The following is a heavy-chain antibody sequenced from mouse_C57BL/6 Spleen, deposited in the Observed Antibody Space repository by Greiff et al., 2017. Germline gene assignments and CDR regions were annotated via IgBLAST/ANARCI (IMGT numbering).Heavy chain of an antibody. Sequence: QVQLLQPGAELVRPGSSVKLSCKASGYTFTSYWMHWVKQRPIQGLEWIGNIDPSDSETHYNQKFKDKATLTVDKSSSTAYMQLSSLTSEDSAVYYCAITGTGAMDYWGQGTSVTVSS. CDR2: IDPSDSET. CDR3: AITGTGAMDY. CDR1: GYTFTSYW. D-gene: IGHD4-1*01. J-gene: IGHJ4*01. V-gene: IGHV1-52*01.